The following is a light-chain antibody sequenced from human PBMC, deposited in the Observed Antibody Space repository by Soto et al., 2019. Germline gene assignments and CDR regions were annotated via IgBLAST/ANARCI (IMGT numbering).Light chain of an antibody. CDR2: DVS. CDR1: SSDVGGSNY. J-gene: IGLJ1*01. Sequence: QSVLTQPASVSGSTGQSITISCTGTSSDVGGSNYVSWYQQHPGKAPKLMIYDVSNRPSGVSNRFSGSKSGNTASLTISGLQAEDEVDYYCGSYSSSSTLYVLGTGTKLTVL. V-gene: IGLV2-14*03. CDR3: GSYSSSSTLYV.